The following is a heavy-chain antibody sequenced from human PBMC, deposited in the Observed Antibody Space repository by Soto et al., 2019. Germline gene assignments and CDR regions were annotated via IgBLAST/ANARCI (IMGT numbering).Heavy chain of an antibody. D-gene: IGHD3-10*01. CDR3: AREKCNYGGGVPSVGIDY. J-gene: IGHJ4*02. CDR2: IIPIFATA. Sequence: QVQLVQSGAEMKKPGSSVKVSCKASGGTFSSNAISWVRQAPGQWLEWMGGIIPIFATASYAQTFQDRVTITADESTTTAYMELSSLTSEDTAMYYCAREKCNYGGGVPSVGIDYWGQGTLVTVYS. CDR1: GGTFSSNA. V-gene: IGHV1-69*01.